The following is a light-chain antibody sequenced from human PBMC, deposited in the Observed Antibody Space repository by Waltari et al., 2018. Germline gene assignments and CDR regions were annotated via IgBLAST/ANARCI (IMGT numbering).Light chain of an antibody. CDR2: GAS. CDR3: QQYDISPLT. V-gene: IGKV3-20*01. Sequence: EIVLTQSPGTLSLSPGERATLSCRAQPTVRTTYLAWDQQKPGQAPPLLIYGASSRATGIPDRFSGSGSGTDFSLTISSLEPEDFAVYYCQQYDISPLTFGGGTKVEIK. J-gene: IGKJ4*01. CDR1: PTVRTTY.